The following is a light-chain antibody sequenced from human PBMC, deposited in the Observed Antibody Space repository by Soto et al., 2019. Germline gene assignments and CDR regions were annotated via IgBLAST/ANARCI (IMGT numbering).Light chain of an antibody. V-gene: IGKV3-15*01. CDR1: QIFISS. CDR3: QQYHGWPLT. CDR2: GAS. Sequence: EIVMTQSPATLSVSPGERATLSCRASQIFISSLAWYQVKPGQAPRLLIYGASTRATGIPARLSGRGSGTEFPLTITSLRSEDLGVYYFQQYHGWPLTFGGGTKVEIK. J-gene: IGKJ4*01.